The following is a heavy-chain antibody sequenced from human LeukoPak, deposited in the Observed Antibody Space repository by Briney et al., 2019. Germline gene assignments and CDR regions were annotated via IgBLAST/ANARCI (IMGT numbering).Heavy chain of an antibody. V-gene: IGHV1-69*05. CDR3: ARGSLWFGELLLDY. Sequence: ASVKVSCKASGGTFSSYAISWVRQAPGQGLGWMGRIIPIFGTANYAQKFQGRVTITTDESTSTAYMELSSLRSEDTAVYYCARGSLWFGELLLDYWGQGTLVTVSS. CDR1: GGTFSSYA. CDR2: IIPIFGTA. J-gene: IGHJ4*02. D-gene: IGHD3-10*01.